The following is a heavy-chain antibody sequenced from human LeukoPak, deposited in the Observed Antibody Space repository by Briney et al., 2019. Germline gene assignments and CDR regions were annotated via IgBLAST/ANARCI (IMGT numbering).Heavy chain of an antibody. Sequence: ASVKVSCKASGYIFTGYYMHWVRQAPGQGLEWMGWINPNSGDTNYAQKFQGRVTMTRDTSISTVYMELSSLRSEDTAVYYCARDLYKDGRWLLPHYYYYYYMDVWGKGTTVTVSS. CDR2: INPNSGDT. D-gene: IGHD3-22*01. CDR3: ARDLYKDGRWLLPHYYYYYYMDV. J-gene: IGHJ6*03. CDR1: GYIFTGYY. V-gene: IGHV1-2*02.